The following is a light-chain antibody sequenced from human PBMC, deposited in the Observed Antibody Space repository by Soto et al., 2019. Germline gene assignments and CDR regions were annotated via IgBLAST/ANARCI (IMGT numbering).Light chain of an antibody. CDR1: QSVSSK. CDR2: GAS. CDR3: QQYGSSPRT. Sequence: EIVMTQSPATLSVSPGEGATLSCRASQSVSSKLAWYQQKPGQAPTLLLHGASIRAPGIPDRVSGSWSGTDFTLTIRRLEPDDFAVYYCQQYGSSPRTFGQGTKVDIK. V-gene: IGKV3-20*01. J-gene: IGKJ1*01.